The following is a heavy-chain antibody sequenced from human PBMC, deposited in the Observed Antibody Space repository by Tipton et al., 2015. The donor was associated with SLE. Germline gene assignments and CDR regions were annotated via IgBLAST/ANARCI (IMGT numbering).Heavy chain of an antibody. V-gene: IGHV4-59*11. D-gene: IGHD3-3*01. CDR3: ARLADFGMDV. J-gene: IGHJ6*02. CDR1: GGSISIHY. CDR2: VYHSGST. Sequence: TLSLTCTVSGGSISIHYWSWIRQSPEKGLEWIGYVYHSGSTNYNPSLKGRVTISVDKSKKQYFLNLSSVTAADTAVYYCARLADFGMDVWGQGTTVSVSS.